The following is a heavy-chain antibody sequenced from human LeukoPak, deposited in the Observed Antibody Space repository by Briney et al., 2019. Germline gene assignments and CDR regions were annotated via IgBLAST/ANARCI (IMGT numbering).Heavy chain of an antibody. D-gene: IGHD5-18*01. J-gene: IGHJ4*02. V-gene: IGHV1-18*01. CDR3: ARVGLGYSYGFFVY. CDR1: GYTFTSYG. CDR2: ISAYNGNT. Sequence: ASVKVSCKASGYTFTSYGISWVRQAPGQGLEWMGWISAYNGNTNYAQKLQGRVTMTTDTSTSTAYMELRSLRSDDTAVYYCARVGLGYSYGFFVYWGQGTLVTVSS.